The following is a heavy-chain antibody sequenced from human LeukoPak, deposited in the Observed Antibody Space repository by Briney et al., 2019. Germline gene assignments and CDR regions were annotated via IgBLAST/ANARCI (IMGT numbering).Heavy chain of an antibody. CDR3: ARGKGYCSGGSCFWGNWFDP. D-gene: IGHD2-15*01. CDR2: MNPNSGNT. V-gene: IGHV1-8*03. CDR1: GYTFTSYD. J-gene: IGHJ5*02. Sequence: ASVKVSCKASGYTFTSYDINWVRQAPGQGLEWMGWMNPNSGNTAYAQKFQGRVTITRNTSISTAYMELSSLRSEDTAVYYCARGKGYCSGGSCFWGNWFDPWGRRTLVTVSS.